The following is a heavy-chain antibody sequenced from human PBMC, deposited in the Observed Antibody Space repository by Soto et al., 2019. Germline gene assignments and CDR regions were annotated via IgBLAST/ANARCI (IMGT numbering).Heavy chain of an antibody. CDR1: GYTFSDYY. D-gene: IGHD3-22*01. V-gene: IGHV1-2*02. CDR2: ISAKSGGT. Sequence: QVQLVQSGAEVQKPGASVKVSCKASGYTFSDYYVHWVRQAPGQGLEWMGWISAKSGGTNYAQKFQGRFTMTRDTSIFTAYMELSRLRSDDTAVYYCTRNAFYYNSSGYHDGFDIWGQGTLVTVSS. CDR3: TRNAFYYNSSGYHDGFDI. J-gene: IGHJ3*02.